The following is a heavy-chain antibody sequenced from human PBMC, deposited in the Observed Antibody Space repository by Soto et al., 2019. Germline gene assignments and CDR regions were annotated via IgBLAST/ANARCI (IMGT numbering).Heavy chain of an antibody. Sequence: QVQLVESGGGVVQPGRSLRLSCAASGFMFSDYAMHWVRQAPGKGLDWVTVISYDGNKNYYADSVKGRFTTSRDNSGNTLYLRVSSLITGATALYYCAKGGFYSGPDSPPVYGMDVWGQGTTVTVCS. CDR1: GFMFSDYA. CDR3: AKGGFYSGPDSPPVYGMDV. D-gene: IGHD2-21*01. J-gene: IGHJ6*01. CDR2: ISYDGNKN. V-gene: IGHV3-30*18.